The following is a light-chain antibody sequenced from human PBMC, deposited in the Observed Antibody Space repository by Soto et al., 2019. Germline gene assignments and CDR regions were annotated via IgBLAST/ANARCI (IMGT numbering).Light chain of an antibody. J-gene: IGKJ1*01. V-gene: IGKV2-28*01. CDR1: QSLLHSNGYNY. Sequence: DIVMTQSPLSLSVTPGEPASISCRSSQSLLHSNGYNYLDWYLQKPGQSPQVLIYVGSNRASGVPDRFSGSGSGTDFTLKISRVEAEDVGVYYCMQALQTPTFGKGTKVESK. CDR2: VGS. CDR3: MQALQTPT.